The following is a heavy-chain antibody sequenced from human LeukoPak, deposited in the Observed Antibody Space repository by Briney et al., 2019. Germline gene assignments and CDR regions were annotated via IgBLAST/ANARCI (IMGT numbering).Heavy chain of an antibody. CDR1: GYSFTDYW. V-gene: IGHV5-51*01. J-gene: IGHJ6*03. Sequence: GESLKISCKASGYSFTDYWIGWVRQMPGKGLEWMGIIYPRDSHTIYSPSFQGQVTVSAAKSITTAYLQWSSLKASDTAIYYCTRVDFYYYYMDFWGKGTTVSVSS. CDR2: IYPRDSHT. CDR3: TRVDFYYYYMDF.